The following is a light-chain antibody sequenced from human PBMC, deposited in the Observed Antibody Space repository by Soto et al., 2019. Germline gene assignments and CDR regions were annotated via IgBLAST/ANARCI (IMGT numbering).Light chain of an antibody. V-gene: IGLV1-40*01. CDR2: GNT. CDR3: QSYDSSLSGVI. CDR1: DSNIGAGFD. Sequence: QSLLTQPPSVSGAPGQRVTISCTGTDSNIGAGFDVHWYQQLPGTAPKLLIFGNTDKPSGVSDRFSGAKSGTSASLAITGLQTDDEADYYCQSYDSSLSGVIFGGGTKLTVL. J-gene: IGLJ2*01.